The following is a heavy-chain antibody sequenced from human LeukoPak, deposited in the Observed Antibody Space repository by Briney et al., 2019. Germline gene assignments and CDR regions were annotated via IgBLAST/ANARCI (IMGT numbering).Heavy chain of an antibody. Sequence: GGSLRLSCAASGFTFSSYAMSWVRQAPGKGLEWVSAISGSGGSTYYADSVKGRFTISRDNSKNTLYLQMNSLRAKDTAVYYCAKGQLDPNWFDPWGQGTLVTVSS. V-gene: IGHV3-23*01. CDR1: GFTFSSYA. D-gene: IGHD6-13*01. CDR3: AKGQLDPNWFDP. J-gene: IGHJ5*02. CDR2: ISGSGGST.